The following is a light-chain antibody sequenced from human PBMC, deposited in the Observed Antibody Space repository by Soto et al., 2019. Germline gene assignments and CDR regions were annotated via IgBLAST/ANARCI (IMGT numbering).Light chain of an antibody. CDR3: QQSDSTPT. J-gene: IGKJ2*01. CDR1: QTISSW. Sequence: IQMKLSLFTLSGSVEDRVTITCRASQTISSWLAWYQQKPGKAPKLLIYAASSLQSGVPSRFSGSGSGTDFTLTISNLQPEDFATYYCQQSDSTPTFGQGTKVDIK. CDR2: AAS. V-gene: IGKV1-39*01.